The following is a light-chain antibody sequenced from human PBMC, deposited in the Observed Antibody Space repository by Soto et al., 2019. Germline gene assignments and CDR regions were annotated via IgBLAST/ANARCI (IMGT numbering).Light chain of an antibody. Sequence: DIVMTQSPDSLAVSLGERATINCKSSQSVLYSSNNKNYLAWYQQKPGQPPKLLIYWASTRKPGVPDRFSGSGSGTDFTLTISSLQAEDVAVYYCQQYYTTPQTFGQGTKLEIK. CDR3: QQYYTTPQT. CDR1: QSVLYSSNNKNY. J-gene: IGKJ2*01. V-gene: IGKV4-1*01. CDR2: WAS.